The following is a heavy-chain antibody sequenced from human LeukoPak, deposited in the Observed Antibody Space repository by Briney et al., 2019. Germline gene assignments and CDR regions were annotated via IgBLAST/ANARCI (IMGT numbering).Heavy chain of an antibody. Sequence: GASVKVSCKASGYTFTSYYMHWVRQPPAQGLEWMGIISLSGGSTSYAQKFQGRVTMTRDTSTSTVYMELSSLRTEDTAVYYCARDAPPGVYCSSTSCENNWFDAWGQGTLVTASS. CDR2: ISLSGGST. J-gene: IGHJ5*02. V-gene: IGHV1-46*01. CDR1: GYTFTSYY. CDR3: ARDAPPGVYCSSTSCENNWFDA. D-gene: IGHD2-2*01.